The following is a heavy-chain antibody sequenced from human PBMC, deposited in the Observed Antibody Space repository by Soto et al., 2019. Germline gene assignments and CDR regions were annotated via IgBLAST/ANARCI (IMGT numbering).Heavy chain of an antibody. CDR2: INHSGST. J-gene: IGHJ5*02. D-gene: IGHD3-3*01. V-gene: IGHV4-34*01. Sequence: LSLTCAVYGGSFSGYYWSWIRQPPGKGLEWIGEINHSGSTNYNPSLKSRVTISVDTSKNQFSLKLSSVTAADTAVYYCARAYYDFWSGLLAWGQGTLVTVSS. CDR3: ARAYYDFWSGLLA. CDR1: GGSFSGYY.